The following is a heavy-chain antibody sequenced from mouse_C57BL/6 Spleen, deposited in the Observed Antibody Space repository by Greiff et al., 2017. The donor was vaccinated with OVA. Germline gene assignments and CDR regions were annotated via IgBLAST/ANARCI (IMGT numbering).Heavy chain of an antibody. CDR1: GYTFTSYW. D-gene: IGHD2-14*01. CDR2: IDPSDSYT. Sequence: QVHVKQSGAELVKPGASVKLSCKASGYTFTSYWMQWVKQRPGQGLEWIGEIDPSDSYTNYNQKFKGKATLTVDTSSSTAYMQLSSLTSEDSAVYYCARPGGTPDYWGQGTTLTVSS. V-gene: IGHV1-50*01. J-gene: IGHJ2*01. CDR3: ARPGGTPDY.